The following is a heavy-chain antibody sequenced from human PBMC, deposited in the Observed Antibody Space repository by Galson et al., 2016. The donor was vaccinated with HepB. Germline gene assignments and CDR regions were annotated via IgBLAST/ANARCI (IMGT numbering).Heavy chain of an antibody. D-gene: IGHD3-10*01. CDR2: ISGSGGGI. Sequence: SLRLSCAASGFIFSTYGMNWVRQAPGKGLEWISSISGSGGGIDYAASVKGRFTISRDNSKNTLYLQMRSLRAEDTALYYCSKERGSRITTVRGVLDAFDIWGQGTMVTVSS. J-gene: IGHJ3*02. V-gene: IGHV3-23*01. CDR3: SKERGSRITTVRGVLDAFDI. CDR1: GFIFSTYG.